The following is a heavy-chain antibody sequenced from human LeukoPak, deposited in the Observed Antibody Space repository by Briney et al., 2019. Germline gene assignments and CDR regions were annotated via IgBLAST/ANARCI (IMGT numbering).Heavy chain of an antibody. Sequence: GGSLRLSCAASGFTFSSYAMSWVRQAPGKGLGWVSAISGSGGSTYYADSVKGRFTISRDNSKNTLYLQMNSLRAEDTAVYYCAKSVRGVIITLDYWGQGTLVTVSS. V-gene: IGHV3-23*01. CDR1: GFTFSSYA. D-gene: IGHD3-10*01. CDR2: ISGSGGST. J-gene: IGHJ4*02. CDR3: AKSVRGVIITLDY.